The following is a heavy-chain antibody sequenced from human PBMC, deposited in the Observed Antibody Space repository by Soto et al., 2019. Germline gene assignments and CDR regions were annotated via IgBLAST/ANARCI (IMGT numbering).Heavy chain of an antibody. CDR1: GGSISSGGYY. V-gene: IGHV4-31*03. CDR3: ARERPKTFDI. J-gene: IGHJ3*02. D-gene: IGHD1-1*01. Sequence: TLSLPCTVSGGSISSGGYYWSWIRQHPGKGLEWIGYIYYSGSTYYNPSLKSRVTISVDTSKNQFSLKLSSVTAADTAVYYCARERPKTFDIWGQGTRVTVSS. CDR2: IYYSGST.